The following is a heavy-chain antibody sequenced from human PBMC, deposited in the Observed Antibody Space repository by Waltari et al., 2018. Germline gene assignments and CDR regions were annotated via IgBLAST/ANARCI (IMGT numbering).Heavy chain of an antibody. CDR3: AREAIAAAKVNDY. V-gene: IGHV1-46*01. CDR2: INPSGGST. CDR1: GYTLTSYY. D-gene: IGHD6-13*01. J-gene: IGHJ4*02. Sequence: QVQLVQSGAEVKKPGASVKVSCKASGYTLTSYYMHWVRQATGQGLEWMGIINPSGGSTSYAQKFQGRVTMTRDTSTSTVYMELSSLRSEDTAVYYCAREAIAAAKVNDYWGQGTLVTVSS.